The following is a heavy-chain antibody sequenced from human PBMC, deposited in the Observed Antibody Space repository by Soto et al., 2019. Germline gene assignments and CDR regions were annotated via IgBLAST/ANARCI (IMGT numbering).Heavy chain of an antibody. CDR2: ISYDGSNK. CDR3: ARVPLEYSSSSEIMDV. D-gene: IGHD6-6*01. Sequence: QVQLVESGGGVVQPGRSLRLSCAASGFTFSSYAMHWVRQAPGKGLEWVAVISYDGSNKYYADSVKGRFTISRDNSKNTLYRQMNSLRAEDTAVYYCARVPLEYSSSSEIMDVWGQGTTVTVSS. V-gene: IGHV3-30-3*01. CDR1: GFTFSSYA. J-gene: IGHJ6*02.